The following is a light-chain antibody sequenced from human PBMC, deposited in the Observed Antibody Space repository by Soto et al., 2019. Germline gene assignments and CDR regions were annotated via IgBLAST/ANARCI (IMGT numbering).Light chain of an antibody. Sequence: EIVMTQSPVTLSVSPGERATLSCRASQSVSANLAWYQQKPGQAPRLLIYGASTRATGIPARFSGSGSRTEFTLTISSLQSEDFAVYFCQQHHHWPWTFGQGTKVDIK. CDR2: GAS. J-gene: IGKJ1*01. CDR1: QSVSAN. V-gene: IGKV3-15*01. CDR3: QQHHHWPWT.